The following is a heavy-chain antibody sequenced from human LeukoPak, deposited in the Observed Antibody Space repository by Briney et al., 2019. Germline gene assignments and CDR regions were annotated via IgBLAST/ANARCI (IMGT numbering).Heavy chain of an antibody. CDR1: GYSFTSYW. D-gene: IGHD6-13*01. V-gene: IGHV5-10-1*01. CDR2: VDPSDSYS. Sequence: GESLKISCKGSGYSFTSYWISWVRQMPGKGLEWMGNVDPSDSYSNYSPSFEGHVTISSDKSISTAYLQWSSLKASDTAMYYCARHRGIAAAGIPYYYYYVMDVWGQGTTVTVSS. J-gene: IGHJ6*02. CDR3: ARHRGIAAAGIPYYYYYVMDV.